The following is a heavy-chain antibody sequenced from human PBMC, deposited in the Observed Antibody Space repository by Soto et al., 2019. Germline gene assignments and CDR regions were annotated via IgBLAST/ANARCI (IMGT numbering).Heavy chain of an antibody. V-gene: IGHV3-23*01. CDR3: ARTSSYDFWSGYLY. CDR2: ISGSGVTT. J-gene: IGHJ4*02. Sequence: EVRLLESGGGLVQPGGSLRLSCAASGFTFNTFVMTWVRQAPGKGLEWVSSISGSGVTTHYADSVKGRFTISRDNSKHTLHLQMTTLRAEDTAVYFCARTSSYDFWSGYLYWGQGILVSVSS. D-gene: IGHD3-3*01. CDR1: GFTFNTFV.